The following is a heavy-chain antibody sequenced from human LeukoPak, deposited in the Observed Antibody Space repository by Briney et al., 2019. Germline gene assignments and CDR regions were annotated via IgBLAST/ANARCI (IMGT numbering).Heavy chain of an antibody. D-gene: IGHD2-15*01. CDR3: AKDLDCSGGTCHKAFDC. CDR2: IRYDGSDK. J-gene: IGHJ4*02. Sequence: PGGSLRLSCVASGFTLSTYGMHWVRQAPGKALDWVAFIRYDGSDKFYGDSVKGRFTTSRDNSKNTLYLQMSRLRVEDTAVYYCAKDLDCSGGTCHKAFDCWGQGTLVTVSS. V-gene: IGHV3-30*02. CDR1: GFTLSTYG.